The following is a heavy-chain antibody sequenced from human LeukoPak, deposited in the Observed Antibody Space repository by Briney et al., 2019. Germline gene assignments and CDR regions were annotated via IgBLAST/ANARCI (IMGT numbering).Heavy chain of an antibody. CDR2: INHSAST. J-gene: IGHJ5*02. CDR3: ARGGGDTTQVVWGRKSWFDP. V-gene: IGHV4-34*01. D-gene: IGHD3-16*01. Sequence: SETLSLTCAVYGGSFSGYYWSWIRQPPGKGLEWIGEINHSASTNYNPSLKSRVTISVDTSKNQFSLKLSSVTAADTAVYYCARGGGDTTQVVWGRKSWFDPWGQGTLVTVSS. CDR1: GGSFSGYY.